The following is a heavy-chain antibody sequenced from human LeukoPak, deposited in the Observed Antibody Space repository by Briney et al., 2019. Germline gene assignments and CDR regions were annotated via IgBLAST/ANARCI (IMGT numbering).Heavy chain of an antibody. D-gene: IGHD2-15*01. CDR3: ATDPVGYCSSDSCYSVDY. CDR2: IIPIFGTA. J-gene: IGHJ4*02. Sequence: SVKVSCKASGGTFSSYAISWVRQAPGQGLEWMGGIIPIFGTANYAQKFQGRVTMTEDTSIDTAYMELSSLRSEDTAMYYCATDPVGYCSSDSCYSVDYWGQGTLVTVSS. V-gene: IGHV1-69*06. CDR1: GGTFSSYA.